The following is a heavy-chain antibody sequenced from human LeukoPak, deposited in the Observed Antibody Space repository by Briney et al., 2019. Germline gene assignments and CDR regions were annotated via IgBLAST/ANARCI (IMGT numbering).Heavy chain of an antibody. CDR1: GVTFSIDA. CDR3: ARGGIYYNGMDV. V-gene: IGHV3-23*01. Sequence: GGSLRLSCAASGVTFSIDAMSWVRQAPGKGLEWVSLVTDSGGYTYYADSVEGRFTISRDNSKNTLYLQMHSLRAEDTAVYYCARGGIYYNGMDVWGQGTTVTVSS. D-gene: IGHD3-16*01. J-gene: IGHJ6*02. CDR2: VTDSGGYT.